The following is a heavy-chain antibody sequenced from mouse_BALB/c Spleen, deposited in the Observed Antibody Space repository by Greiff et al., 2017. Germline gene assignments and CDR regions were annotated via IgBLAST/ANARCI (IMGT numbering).Heavy chain of an antibody. CDR2: ISTYYGDA. D-gene: IGHD2-4*01. J-gene: IGHJ2*01. Sequence: VQLQQSGAELVRPGVSVKISCKGSGYTFTDYAMHWVKQSHAKSLEWIGVISTYYGDASYNQKFKGKATMTVDKSSSKAYMELARLTSEDSAIYYCAMTEMIDSPFDYWGQGTTLTVSS. CDR1: GYTFTDYA. V-gene: IGHV1S137*01. CDR3: AMTEMIDSPFDY.